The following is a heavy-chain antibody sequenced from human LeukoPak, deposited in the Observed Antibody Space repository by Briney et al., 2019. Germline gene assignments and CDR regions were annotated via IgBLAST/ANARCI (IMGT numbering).Heavy chain of an antibody. V-gene: IGHV1-8*01. CDR1: GYTFTSYD. CDR2: MNPNSGNT. Sequence: ALVKVSCKAYGYTFTSYDINWVRQATGQGLEWMGWMNPNSGNTGYAQKFQGRVTMTRNTSISTAYMELSSLRSEDAAVYYCARGRYHIARANCSGGSCYSPAYYYYMDVWGKGTTVTVSS. D-gene: IGHD2-15*01. J-gene: IGHJ6*03. CDR3: ARGRYHIARANCSGGSCYSPAYYYYMDV.